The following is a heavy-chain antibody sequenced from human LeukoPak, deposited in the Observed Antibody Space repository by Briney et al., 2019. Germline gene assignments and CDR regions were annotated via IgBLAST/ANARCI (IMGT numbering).Heavy chain of an antibody. J-gene: IGHJ6*02. CDR1: GGTFSSYA. V-gene: IGHV1-69*13. D-gene: IGHD1-26*01. CDR2: IIPIFGTA. Sequence: VASVKVSCKASGGTFSSYAISWVRQAPGQGLEWMGGIIPIFGTANYAQKFQGRVTITADESTSTAYMELSSLRSEDTAVYYCARAVLSYSGSYGMDVWGQGTTVTVSS. CDR3: ARAVLSYSGSYGMDV.